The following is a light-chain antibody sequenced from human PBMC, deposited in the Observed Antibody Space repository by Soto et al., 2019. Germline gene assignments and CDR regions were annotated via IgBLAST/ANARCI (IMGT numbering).Light chain of an antibody. CDR2: AAS. CDR3: QQSYSTPPWT. V-gene: IGKV1-39*01. J-gene: IGKJ1*01. Sequence: DIQMSQSPSSLSASVGDRVTITCRASQSIVTYLNWYLQKPGKAPKLLIYAASNLQSGVPSRFSGSGSGTDFTLTISSLQPEDFATYFCQQSYSTPPWTFVQGTKVDIK. CDR1: QSIVTY.